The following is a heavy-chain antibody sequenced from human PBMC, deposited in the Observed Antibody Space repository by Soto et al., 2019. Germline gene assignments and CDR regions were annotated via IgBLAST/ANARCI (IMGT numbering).Heavy chain of an antibody. V-gene: IGHV3-23*01. CDR2: ISGSGGST. CDR1: GFTFSSYA. J-gene: IGHJ6*02. CDR3: AKGGYSYGYSGMDV. D-gene: IGHD5-18*01. Sequence: PGGSLRLSCAASGFTFSSYAMSWVRQAPGKGLEWVSAISGSGGSTYYADSVKGRFTISRDNSKNTLYPQMNSLRAEDTAVYYCAKGGYSYGYSGMDVWGQGTTVTVSS.